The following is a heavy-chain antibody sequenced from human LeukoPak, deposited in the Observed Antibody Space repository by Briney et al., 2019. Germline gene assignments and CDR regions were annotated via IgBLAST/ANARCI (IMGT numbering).Heavy chain of an antibody. CDR1: GGSISSYY. Sequence: SETLSLTCTVSGGSISSYYWSWIRQPPGKGLEWIGYIYYSGSTNYNPSLKSRVTISVDTSKNQFSLKLSSVTAADTAVYYCARAAYCSGGSCYSLAGMDVWGQGTTATASS. V-gene: IGHV4-59*01. J-gene: IGHJ6*02. D-gene: IGHD2-15*01. CDR3: ARAAYCSGGSCYSLAGMDV. CDR2: IYYSGST.